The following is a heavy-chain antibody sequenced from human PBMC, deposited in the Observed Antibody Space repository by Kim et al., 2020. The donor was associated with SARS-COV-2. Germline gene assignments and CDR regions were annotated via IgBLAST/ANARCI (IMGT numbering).Heavy chain of an antibody. CDR1: GFTFSSYA. V-gene: IGHV3-23*01. CDR2: ISGSGGST. CDR3: AKEEGSDRFLEWYPTSLDY. Sequence: GGSLRLSCAASGFTFSSYAMSWVRQAPGKGLEWVSAISGSGGSTYYADSVKGRFTISRDNSKNTLYLQMNSLRAEDTAVYYCAKEEGSDRFLEWYPTSLDYWGQGTLVTVSS. J-gene: IGHJ4*02. D-gene: IGHD3-3*01.